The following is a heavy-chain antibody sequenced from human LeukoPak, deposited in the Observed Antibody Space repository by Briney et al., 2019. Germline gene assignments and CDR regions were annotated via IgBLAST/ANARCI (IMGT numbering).Heavy chain of an antibody. CDR1: GNSISSYY. CDR2: IHYSGST. Sequence: SETLSLTCTVSGNSISSYYWSWIRQPPGQGLGWIGYIHYSGSTNYNPSLKSRVTISVDTSKNQFSLKLSSVTAADTAVYYCARGDSSSWSFKIWGQGTLVTVSS. D-gene: IGHD6-13*01. J-gene: IGHJ4*02. CDR3: ARGDSSSWSFKI. V-gene: IGHV4-59*12.